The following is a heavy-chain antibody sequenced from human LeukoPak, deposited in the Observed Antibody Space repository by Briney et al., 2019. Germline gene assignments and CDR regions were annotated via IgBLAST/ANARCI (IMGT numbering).Heavy chain of an antibody. CDR2: IYTSGSP. CDR3: ARVEYCTNGVCIDNWFDP. V-gene: IGHV4-4*07. Sequence: PSETLSLTCTVSGGSISSYYWSWIRQPAGKGLEWIGRIYTSGSPNYNPSLKSRVTMSVDTSKNQFSLTLSSVTGADTAVYYCARVEYCTNGVCIDNWFDPWGEGTLVTVSS. CDR1: GGSISSYY. J-gene: IGHJ5*02. D-gene: IGHD2-8*01.